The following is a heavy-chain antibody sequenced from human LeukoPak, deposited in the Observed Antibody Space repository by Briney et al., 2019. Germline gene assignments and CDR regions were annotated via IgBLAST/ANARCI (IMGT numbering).Heavy chain of an antibody. J-gene: IGHJ4*02. CDR3: ARDGYSYGYVEMPFDY. CDR2: ISSSSSTI. Sequence: GGSLRLSCAASGFTFSDYYMSWIRQAPGKGLEWVSYISSSSSTIYYADSVKGRFTISRDNAKNSLYLQMNSLRAEDTAVYYCARDGYSYGYVEMPFDYWGQGTLVTVSS. CDR1: GFTFSDYY. D-gene: IGHD5-18*01. V-gene: IGHV3-11*04.